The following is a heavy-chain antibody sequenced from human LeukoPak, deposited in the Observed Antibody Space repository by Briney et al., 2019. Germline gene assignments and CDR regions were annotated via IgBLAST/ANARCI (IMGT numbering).Heavy chain of an antibody. V-gene: IGHV3-30*04. CDR2: ISYDGSNK. CDR1: GFTFSSYA. CDR3: ARRPVQYYYDSSGGSYYYYYYMDV. J-gene: IGHJ6*03. D-gene: IGHD3-22*01. Sequence: GGSLRLSCAASGFTFSSYAMHWVRQAPGKGLEWVALISYDGSNKYSADSVKGRFTISRDNAKNSLYLQMNSLRAEDTAVYYCARRPVQYYYDSSGGSYYYYYYMDVWGKGTTVTVSS.